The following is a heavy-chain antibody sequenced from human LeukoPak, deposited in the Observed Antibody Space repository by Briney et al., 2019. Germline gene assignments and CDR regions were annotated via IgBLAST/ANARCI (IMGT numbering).Heavy chain of an antibody. CDR2: IYWDDDK. D-gene: IGHD5-12*01. CDR1: GFSLSTSGVG. J-gene: IGHJ4*02. CDR3: AHGNGGGYDYPFFGY. V-gene: IGHV2-5*02. Sequence: ESGPTLVKPTQTLTLTCTFSGFSLSTSGVGVGWICKPPGKALEWLALIYWDDDKRYSPSLKSRLTITKDTSKNPVVLTMTNMDPVDTATYYCAHGNGGGYDYPFFGYWGQGTLVTVSS.